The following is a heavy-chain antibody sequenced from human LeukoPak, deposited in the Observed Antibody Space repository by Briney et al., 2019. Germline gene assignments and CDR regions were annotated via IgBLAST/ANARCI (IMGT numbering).Heavy chain of an antibody. V-gene: IGHV4-4*07. J-gene: IGHJ6*03. D-gene: IGHD5-18*01. CDR2: IYTSGST. CDR3: ARDSRCSYGYSYYYYMDV. Sequence: SETLSLTCTVSGGSISSYYWSWIRQPAGKGLEWIGRIYTSGSTNYNPSLKSRVTISVDKSKNQFSLKLSSVTAADTAVYHCARDSRCSYGYSYYYYMDVWGKGTTVTVSS. CDR1: GGSISSYY.